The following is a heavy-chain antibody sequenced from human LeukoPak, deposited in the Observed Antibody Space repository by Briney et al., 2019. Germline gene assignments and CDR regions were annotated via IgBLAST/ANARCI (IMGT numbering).Heavy chain of an antibody. D-gene: IGHD1-1*01. CDR2: INRSSSYI. J-gene: IGHJ4*02. CDR3: ARCTTGKTFGSLREIKKSREIDY. V-gene: IGHV3-21*01. CDR1: GFTFSSYS. Sequence: GGSLRLSCAASGFTFSSYSMNWVRQAPGKGLEWVSSINRSSSYINYADSVRGRFTIYRENAKNSLFVQMASMRGEDRAVYYCARCTTGKTFGSLREIKKSREIDYWGQGTLVTVSS.